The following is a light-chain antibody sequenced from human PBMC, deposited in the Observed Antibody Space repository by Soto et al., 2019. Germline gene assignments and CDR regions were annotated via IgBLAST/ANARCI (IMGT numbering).Light chain of an antibody. CDR3: LQYHNLWA. CDR2: RAS. V-gene: IGKV3D-7*01. J-gene: IGKJ1*01. Sequence: IVLTQSPAILALSPGDRATLSCRASQSVSSSYLAWYQQRPGQAPRLLIYRASTRAPGVPARFSGSGSGTEFTLTISSLQPEDFTVYSCLQYHNLWAFGQGTKVEI. CDR1: QSVSSSY.